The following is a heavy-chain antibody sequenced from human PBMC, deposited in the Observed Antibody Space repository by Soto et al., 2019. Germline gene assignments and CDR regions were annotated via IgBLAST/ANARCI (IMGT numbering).Heavy chain of an antibody. CDR2: IRSGRET. CDR3: AREETAGTLAYGLDV. V-gene: IGHV3-21*01. J-gene: IGHJ6*02. Sequence: GGSLRLSGAGSGFTFSNYYMPWVRQAPGKGLEWVSSIRSGRETFYADSVKGLFSISRDDATSSVSLQMNSLRGEDTDVYFCAREETAGTLAYGLDVLGQGTTLTVSS. CDR1: GFTFSNYY. D-gene: IGHD2-21*02.